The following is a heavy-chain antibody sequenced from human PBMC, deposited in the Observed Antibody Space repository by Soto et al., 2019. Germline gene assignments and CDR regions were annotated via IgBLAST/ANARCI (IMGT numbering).Heavy chain of an antibody. CDR2: INPNSGGT. D-gene: IGHD3-9*01. V-gene: IGHV1-2*04. CDR3: ARAPDGYDILTGYYPRPSYYGMDV. J-gene: IGHJ6*02. Sequence: GASVKVSCKASGYTFTGYYMHWVRQAPGQGLEWMGWINPNSGGTNYAQKFQGWVTMTRDTSISTAYMELSRLRSDDTAVYYCARAPDGYDILTGYYPRPSYYGMDVWGQGTTVTVSS. CDR1: GYTFTGYY.